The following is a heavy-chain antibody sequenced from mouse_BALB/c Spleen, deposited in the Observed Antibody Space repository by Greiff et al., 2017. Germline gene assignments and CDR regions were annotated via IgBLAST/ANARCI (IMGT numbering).Heavy chain of an antibody. CDR1: GFSLTSYG. Sequence: QVQLQQSGPVLVAPSQSLSITCTVSGFSLTSYGVHWVRQPPGKGLEWLGVIWAGGSTNYNSALMSRLSISKDNSKSQVFLKMNSLQTDDTAMYYCARAYGYVGYFDYWGQGTTLTVSS. CDR2: IWAGGST. V-gene: IGHV2-9*02. J-gene: IGHJ2*01. D-gene: IGHD1-2*01. CDR3: ARAYGYVGYFDY.